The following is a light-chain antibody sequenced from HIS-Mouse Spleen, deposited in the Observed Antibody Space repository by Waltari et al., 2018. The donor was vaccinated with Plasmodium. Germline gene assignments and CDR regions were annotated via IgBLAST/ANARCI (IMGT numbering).Light chain of an antibody. CDR3: QQYNNWPRGT. J-gene: IGKJ1*01. V-gene: IGKV3-15*01. Sequence: EIVMTQSPATLSVSPGERATLPCRASQSVSRNLAWYQQKPGQAPRLLIYGASTRATGIPARFSGSGSGTEFTLTISSMQSEDFAVYYCQQYNNWPRGTFGQGTKVEIK. CDR1: QSVSRN. CDR2: GAS.